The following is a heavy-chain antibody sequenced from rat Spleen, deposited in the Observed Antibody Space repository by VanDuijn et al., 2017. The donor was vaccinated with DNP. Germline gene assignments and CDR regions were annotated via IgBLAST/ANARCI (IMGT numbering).Heavy chain of an antibody. J-gene: IGHJ2*01. CDR1: GFTFSDYN. D-gene: IGHD1-11*01. CDR3: ARGGRSYFDY. Sequence: EVQLVESGGGLVQPGRSLKLSCAASGFTFSDYNMAWVRQAPTKGLEWVAYIRYDGGSTYYGDSVKGRFTISRDDTKSTLYLQMNSLRSEDTATYYCARGGRSYFDYWGQGVMVTVSS. V-gene: IGHV5-7*01. CDR2: IRYDGGST.